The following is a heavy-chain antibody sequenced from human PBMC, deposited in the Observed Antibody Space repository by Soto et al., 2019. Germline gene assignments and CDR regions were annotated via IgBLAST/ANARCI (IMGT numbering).Heavy chain of an antibody. D-gene: IGHD3-3*01. J-gene: IGHJ6*02. CDR3: ARGPGPFWIGYPNYGLDV. CDR1: GFTFSRHD. CDR2: IGTGSDT. V-gene: IGHV3-13*01. Sequence: GGSLRLSCAASGFTFSRHDMHWVRQTTGKGLEWISAIGTGSDTYYLGSVKGRFTISRENAKSSLYLQMNSLRADDTAVYYCARGPGPFWIGYPNYGLDVWGQGTTVTVSS.